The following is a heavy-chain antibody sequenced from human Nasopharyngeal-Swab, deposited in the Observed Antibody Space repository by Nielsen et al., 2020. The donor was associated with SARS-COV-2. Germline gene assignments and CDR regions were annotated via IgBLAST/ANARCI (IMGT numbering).Heavy chain of an antibody. CDR1: GFTFSTFG. J-gene: IGHJ6*03. V-gene: IGHV3-33*01. CDR3: ARGNSYGLNEEGYYYYYMDV. CDR2: IWYDGSKK. D-gene: IGHD5-18*01. Sequence: GESMKISCAASGFTFSTFGMHWVRQAPGKGLEWVAVIWYDGSKKDYADSVEGRFTISRDNSKNTLYLQMNSLRAEDTAVYYCARGNSYGLNEEGYYYYYMDVWGKGTTVTVSS.